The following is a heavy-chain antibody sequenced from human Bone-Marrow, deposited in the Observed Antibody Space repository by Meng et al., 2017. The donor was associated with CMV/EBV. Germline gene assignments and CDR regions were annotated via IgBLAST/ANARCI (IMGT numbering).Heavy chain of an antibody. Sequence: ASGFTFSTYGMHWVRQAPGKGLEWVAVTWFDGSNKFHADSVKGRFTISRDNSKNTLYLQMNSLRVEDTAVYYCAIDLGGYSGYDFDYWGQGTLVTVSS. CDR2: TWFDGSNK. J-gene: IGHJ4*02. CDR1: GFTFSTYG. V-gene: IGHV3-33*01. D-gene: IGHD5-12*01. CDR3: AIDLGGYSGYDFDY.